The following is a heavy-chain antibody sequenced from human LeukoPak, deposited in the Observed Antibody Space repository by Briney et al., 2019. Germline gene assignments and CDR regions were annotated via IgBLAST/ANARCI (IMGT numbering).Heavy chain of an antibody. CDR3: ARRGLWPDNWFDP. J-gene: IGHJ5*02. CDR2: IYYSGNT. D-gene: IGHD3-10*01. Sequence: SETLSLTYTVSGGSISSYYWSWIRQPPGKGLEWIGYIYYSGNTNYNPSLKSRVTISVDTSKNQFSLKLSSVTAADTAVYYCARRGLWPDNWFDPWGQGTLVTVSS. V-gene: IGHV4-59*08. CDR1: GGSISSYY.